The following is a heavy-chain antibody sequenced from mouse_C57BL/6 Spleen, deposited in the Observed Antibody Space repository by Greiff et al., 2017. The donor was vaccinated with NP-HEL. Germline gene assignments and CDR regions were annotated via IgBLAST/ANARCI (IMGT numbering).Heavy chain of an antibody. Sequence: EVQLQQSGPVLVKPGASVKMSCKASGYTFTDYYMNWVKQSHGKSLEWIGVINPYNGGTSYNQQFKGKATLTVDKSSSTAYMELNSLTSEDSAVYYCARDGAVWYAMDYWGQGTSVTVSS. V-gene: IGHV1-19*01. CDR3: ARDGAVWYAMDY. CDR1: GYTFTDYY. J-gene: IGHJ4*01. CDR2: INPYNGGT.